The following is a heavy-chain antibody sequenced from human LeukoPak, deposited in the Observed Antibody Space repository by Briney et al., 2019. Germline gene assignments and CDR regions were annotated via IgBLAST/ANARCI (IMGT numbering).Heavy chain of an antibody. D-gene: IGHD3-3*01. CDR3: AKQATYYDFWSGYSAFDY. CDR1: GFTFSSYG. V-gene: IGHV3-30*02. CDR2: IRYDGSNK. Sequence: PGGSLRLSCAASGFTFSSYGMHWVRQAPGKGLEWVAFIRYDGSNKYYADSVKGRFTIPRDNSKNTLYLQMNSLRAEDTAVYYCAKQATYYDFWSGYSAFDYWGQGTLVTVSS. J-gene: IGHJ4*02.